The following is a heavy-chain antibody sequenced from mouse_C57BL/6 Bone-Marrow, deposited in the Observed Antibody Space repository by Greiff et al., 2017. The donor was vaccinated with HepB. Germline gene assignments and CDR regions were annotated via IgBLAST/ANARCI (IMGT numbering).Heavy chain of an antibody. J-gene: IGHJ3*01. Sequence: EVHLVESGEGLVKPGGSLKLSCAASGFTFSSYAMSWVRQTPEKRLEWVAYISSGGDYIYYADTVKGRCTISRDNARNTLYLQMSSLNSEDTAMYYCTREGGQLEFAYWGQGTLVTVSA. D-gene: IGHD3-2*01. CDR2: ISSGGDYI. V-gene: IGHV5-9-1*02. CDR1: GFTFSSYA. CDR3: TREGGQLEFAY.